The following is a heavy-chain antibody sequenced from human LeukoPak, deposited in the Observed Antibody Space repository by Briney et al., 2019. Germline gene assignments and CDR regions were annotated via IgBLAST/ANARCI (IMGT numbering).Heavy chain of an antibody. Sequence: SETLSLTCTVSGGSISSSSYYGGWIRQPPGKGLEWIGSIYYSGSTYYNPSLKSRVTISVDKSKNQFSLKLSSVTAADTAVYYCASRSITMVRGALDYWGQGTLVTVSS. CDR1: GGSISSSSYY. V-gene: IGHV4-39*07. D-gene: IGHD3-10*01. CDR3: ASRSITMVRGALDY. J-gene: IGHJ4*02. CDR2: IYYSGST.